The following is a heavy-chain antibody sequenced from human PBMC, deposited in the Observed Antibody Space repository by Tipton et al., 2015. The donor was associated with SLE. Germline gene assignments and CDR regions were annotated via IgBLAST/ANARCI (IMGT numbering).Heavy chain of an antibody. Sequence: SLRLSCTASGFTFTDYSMNWVRQAPGKGLEWVSYISSSGSTIYYADSVKGRFTISRDNAQNTLYLQMNGLRAEDTAVYYCARETDSIGDYWGQGTLVTVSS. CDR3: ARETDSIGDY. D-gene: IGHD4-11*01. J-gene: IGHJ4*02. CDR1: GFTFTDYS. CDR2: ISSSGSTI. V-gene: IGHV3-48*04.